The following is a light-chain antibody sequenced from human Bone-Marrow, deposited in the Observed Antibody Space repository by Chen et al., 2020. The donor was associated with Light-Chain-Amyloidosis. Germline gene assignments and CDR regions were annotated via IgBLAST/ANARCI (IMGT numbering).Light chain of an antibody. V-gene: IGLV3-21*02. Sequence: SYVLPQPSSVSVAPGQTATIACGGNNIGSTSVPWYQQTPGQAPLLVVYDDSDRPSGIPERWSGANSGNTATMTISRVEAGDEADYYCQVWDRSSDRPVFGGGTKLTVL. J-gene: IGLJ3*02. CDR2: DDS. CDR1: NIGSTS. CDR3: QVWDRSSDRPV.